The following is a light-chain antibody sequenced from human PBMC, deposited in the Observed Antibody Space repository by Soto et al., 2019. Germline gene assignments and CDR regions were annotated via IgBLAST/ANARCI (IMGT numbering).Light chain of an antibody. V-gene: IGKV3-20*01. CDR3: QQYGRSPFT. J-gene: IGKJ3*01. CDR1: QSVSSSY. Sequence: EIVLTQSPATLSLSPGERATLSCRASQSVSSSYLAWYQKKPGQAPRLLIYGASSRATGIPGRFSGSGSGTDFTLTISRLEPEDFAVYYCQQYGRSPFTFGPGTKVDIK. CDR2: GAS.